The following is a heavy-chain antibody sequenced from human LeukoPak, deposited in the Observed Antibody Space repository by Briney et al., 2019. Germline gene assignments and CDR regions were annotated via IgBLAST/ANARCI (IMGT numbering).Heavy chain of an antibody. CDR2: IYSGCST. Sequence: GGSLRLSCAASVFTVNTSYMSWVRQSPGKGLEWVSVIYSGCSTYYADAVKGRFTMSRDNSKNTLYLQMNSLRAEDTAVYYCARGIVVPEAYGMDVWGQGTTVTVSS. D-gene: IGHD2-2*01. CDR1: VFTVNTSY. CDR3: ARGIVVPEAYGMDV. J-gene: IGHJ6*02. V-gene: IGHV3-53*01.